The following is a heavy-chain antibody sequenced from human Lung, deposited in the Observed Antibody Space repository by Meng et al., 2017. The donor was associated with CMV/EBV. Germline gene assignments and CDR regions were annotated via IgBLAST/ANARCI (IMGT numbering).Heavy chain of an antibody. CDR3: AKDRHTSSTPYYVDS. Sequence: GGSLRLXCAASGFTFGSYAMTWVRQAPGKGLQLVSSISGNGYSTYYADSVKGRFTISRDNSNNTLFLQMNSLRADDTAVYYCAKDRHTSSTPYYVDSWGQGALVTVSS. CDR2: ISGNGYST. V-gene: IGHV3-23*01. CDR1: GFTFGSYA. J-gene: IGHJ4*02.